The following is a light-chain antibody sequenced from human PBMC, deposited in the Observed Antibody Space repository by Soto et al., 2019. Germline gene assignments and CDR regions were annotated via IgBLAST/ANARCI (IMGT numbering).Light chain of an antibody. CDR3: QQYKNWWT. V-gene: IGKV3-15*01. Sequence: EIVMTQSPVTLSVSPGERATLSCRASQSVSSNLAWYQQKPGQAPRLRISGASARATGIPARFSGSGSGTELPLTISSLQSEDFEVYYCQQYKNWWTFGQGTRVEIK. CDR2: GAS. J-gene: IGKJ1*01. CDR1: QSVSSN.